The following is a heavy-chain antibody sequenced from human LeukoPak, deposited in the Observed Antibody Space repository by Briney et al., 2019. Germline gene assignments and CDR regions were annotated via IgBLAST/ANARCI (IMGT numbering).Heavy chain of an antibody. J-gene: IGHJ3*02. CDR3: ARDGPLVRGAVEDAFDI. Sequence: GESLKISCKGSGYSFTTYWIGWVRQMPGKGLEWMGIIYPGDSDARYSPSFQGQVTISADKSISTAYLQWSSLKASDTAMYYCARDGPLVRGAVEDAFDIWGQGTMVTVSS. CDR1: GYSFTTYW. D-gene: IGHD3-10*01. CDR2: IYPGDSDA. V-gene: IGHV5-51*01.